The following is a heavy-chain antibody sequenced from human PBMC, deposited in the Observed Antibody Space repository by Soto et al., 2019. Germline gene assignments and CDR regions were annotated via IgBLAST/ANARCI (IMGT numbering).Heavy chain of an antibody. Sequence: SVKVSCKASGGTFSSYAISWVRQAPGQGLEWMGGIIPIFGTANYAQKFQGRVTITADESTSTAYMELSSLRSEDTAVYYCARGWGQQLVSRRYYYYYGMDVWGQGTTVTVSS. D-gene: IGHD6-13*01. J-gene: IGHJ6*02. V-gene: IGHV1-69*13. CDR2: IIPIFGTA. CDR1: GGTFSSYA. CDR3: ARGWGQQLVSRRYYYYYGMDV.